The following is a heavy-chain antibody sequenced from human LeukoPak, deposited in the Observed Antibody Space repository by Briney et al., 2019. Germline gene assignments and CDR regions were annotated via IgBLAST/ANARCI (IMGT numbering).Heavy chain of an antibody. Sequence: SETLSLTCTVSCGSIISYYWSWIRQPPGKGLEWIGYIYYSGSTNYNPSLKSRVTISVDTSKNQFSLKLTSVTAADTAVYYCARETSQKGAHYMDVWGKGTTVTISS. CDR1: CGSIISYY. J-gene: IGHJ6*03. CDR3: ARETSQKGAHYMDV. CDR2: IYYSGST. D-gene: IGHD3-16*01. V-gene: IGHV4-59*01.